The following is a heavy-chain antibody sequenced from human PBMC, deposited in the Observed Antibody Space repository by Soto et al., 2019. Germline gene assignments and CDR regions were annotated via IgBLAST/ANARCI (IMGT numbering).Heavy chain of an antibody. V-gene: IGHV4-4*02. J-gene: IGHJ4*02. D-gene: IGHD3-10*01. CDR3: ASWMVRGVEALDY. CDR1: GGSISSSNW. CDR2: IYHSGST. Sequence: QVQLQESGPGLVKPSGTLSLTCAVSGGSISSSNWWSWVRQPPGKGLEWIGEIYHSGSTNYNPSPQRRVTISVDKSKSQFSLRLSSVTAADTAVYYCASWMVRGVEALDYWGQGTLVTVSS.